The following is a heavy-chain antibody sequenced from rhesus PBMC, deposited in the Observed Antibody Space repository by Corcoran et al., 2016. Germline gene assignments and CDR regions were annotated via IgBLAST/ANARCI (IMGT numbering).Heavy chain of an antibody. D-gene: IGHD1-44*01. J-gene: IGHJ4*01. CDR2: IYGGVGRP. V-gene: IGHV4-147*01. CDR3: AKRVGPLYCFDY. CDR1: GGSISSYW. Sequence: QVQLQESGPGVVKPSETLSLTCAVSGGSISSYWWGWIRQPPGKGLEWSGQIYGGVGRPSYTPALKSRVTISSATSMIQFSLKLSSVTAADTAVYYCAKRVGPLYCFDYWGQGVLVTVSS.